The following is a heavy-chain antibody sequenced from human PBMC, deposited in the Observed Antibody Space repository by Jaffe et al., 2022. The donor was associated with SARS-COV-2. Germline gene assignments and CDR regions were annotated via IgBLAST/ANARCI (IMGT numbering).Heavy chain of an antibody. Sequence: QVQLVQSGAEVKKPGASVKVSCQASGYTFTDYIMHWVRQAPGQRLEWMGWIIAASGDTMYSQKFQGRVTFSRDTSANTAYMELSSLRSEDTAVYYCARCYYDSRGYFDYWGQGTLVTVSS. CDR3: ARCYYDSRGYFDY. CDR2: IIAASGDT. D-gene: IGHD3-22*01. V-gene: IGHV1-3*01. J-gene: IGHJ4*02. CDR1: GYTFTDYI.